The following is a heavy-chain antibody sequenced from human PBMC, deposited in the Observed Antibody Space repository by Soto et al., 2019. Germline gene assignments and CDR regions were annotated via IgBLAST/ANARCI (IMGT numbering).Heavy chain of an antibody. D-gene: IGHD1-1*01. CDR2: IKQDGSEK. CDR1: GFTFSLYW. Sequence: LRLSCASSGFTFSLYWMSWVRHSPGKGLEWLANIKQDGSEKYYVDSVKCRFTISRDNAKNSLYLQMNSLRAEDTAVYYFATFGGERPIYGMDVWGQGTTVTVSS. J-gene: IGHJ6*01. CDR3: ATFGGERPIYGMDV. V-gene: IGHV3-7*03.